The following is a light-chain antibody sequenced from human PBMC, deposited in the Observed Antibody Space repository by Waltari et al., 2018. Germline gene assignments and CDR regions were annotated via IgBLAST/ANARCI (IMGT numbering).Light chain of an antibody. CDR1: QSLTVNY. Sequence: EIVLTQSPDILSLSPGDTATLSCRASQSLTVNYLAWYRQKPGQAPRLLIYAASSRATGVPDRFSGSWSGAHFTLAISRLEPEDFAVYYCQQFESAPRTFGQGTKVEIK. J-gene: IGKJ1*01. CDR3: QQFESAPRT. CDR2: AAS. V-gene: IGKV3-20*01.